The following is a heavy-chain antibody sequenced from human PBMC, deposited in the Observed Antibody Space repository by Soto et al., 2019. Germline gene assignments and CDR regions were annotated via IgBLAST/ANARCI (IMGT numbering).Heavy chain of an antibody. CDR3: ARINVWSGRRMVYYYYGLDV. D-gene: IGHD3-3*01. J-gene: IGHJ6*02. V-gene: IGHV1-18*01. CDR1: GYTFTSYG. CDR2: ISAYNGNT. Sequence: WASVKVSCKASGYTFTSYGISWVRQAPGQGLEWMGWISAYNGNTNYTQKLQGRVTMTTDTSTSTAYMELRSLRSDDTAVYYCARINVWSGRRMVYYYYGLDVWGQGTTVTVSS.